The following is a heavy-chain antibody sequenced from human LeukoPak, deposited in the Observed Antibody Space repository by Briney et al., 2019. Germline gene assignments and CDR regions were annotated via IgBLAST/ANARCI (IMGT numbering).Heavy chain of an antibody. CDR3: ARSGVVVAALERGVANWFDS. CDR1: GFTFSSYS. J-gene: IGHJ5*01. V-gene: IGHV3-21*01. CDR2: ISSSSSYI. Sequence: GGSLRLSCAASGFTFSSYSMNWVRQAPGKGLEWVSSISSSSSYIYYADSVKGRFTISRDNAKNSLFLQMNSLRAEDTVVYYCARSGVVVAALERGVANWFDSWGQGTLVTVSS. D-gene: IGHD2-15*01.